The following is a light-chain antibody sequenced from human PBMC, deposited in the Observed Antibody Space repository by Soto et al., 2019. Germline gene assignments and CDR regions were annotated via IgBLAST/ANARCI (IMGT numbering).Light chain of an antibody. J-gene: IGKJ1*01. CDR3: LQTYNLPRT. CDR2: GAS. CDR1: LNIGDS. V-gene: IGKV1-39*01. Sequence: DRVSLTCRASLNIGDSLSWFQQKEGKPPTKLIYGASALQSGVPVRFSGSASGTDFNLTIRNMQSEDFATYYCLQTYNLPRTFGQGTKVDIK.